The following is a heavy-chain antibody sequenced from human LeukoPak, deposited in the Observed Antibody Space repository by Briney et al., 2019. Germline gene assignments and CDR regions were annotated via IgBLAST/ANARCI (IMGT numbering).Heavy chain of an antibody. J-gene: IGHJ4*02. V-gene: IGHV4-34*01. CDR1: GGSFSGYY. CDR2: INHSGST. D-gene: IGHD3-22*01. Sequence: PSETLSLTCAVYGGSFSGYYWSWIRQPPGKGLEWIGEINHSGSTNYNPSLKSRVTISVDTSKNQFSLKLSSVTAADTAVYYCARVPLGGSDYYYFDYWGQGTPVTVSS. CDR3: ARVPLGGSDYYYFDY.